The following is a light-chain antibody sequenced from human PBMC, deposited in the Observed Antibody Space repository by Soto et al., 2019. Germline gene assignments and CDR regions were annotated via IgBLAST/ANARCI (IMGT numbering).Light chain of an antibody. Sequence: QSALTQPGSVSGSPGQSITISCTGTDSDVGGYNYVSWYQQHPGKAPKLIMYEVSNRPSGVSTRFSGSKSGNTASLTISGLQAEDEADYYCSSYTTSSTPYVFRTGTKVTVL. CDR2: EVS. J-gene: IGLJ1*01. CDR1: DSDVGGYNY. CDR3: SSYTTSSTPYV. V-gene: IGLV2-14*01.